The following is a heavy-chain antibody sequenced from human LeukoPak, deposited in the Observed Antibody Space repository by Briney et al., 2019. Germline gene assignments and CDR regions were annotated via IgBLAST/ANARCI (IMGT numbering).Heavy chain of an antibody. D-gene: IGHD5-18*01. CDR2: ISSSSSYI. J-gene: IGHJ6*03. CDR3: ARVDTAMVTRYYYYMDV. CDR1: GFTFSSYS. V-gene: IGHV3-21*01. Sequence: GGSLRLSCAASGFTFSSYSMNWVRQAPGKGLEWVSSISSSSSYIYYADSVKGRFTISRDNAKNSLYLQMNSLRAEDTAVYYCARVDTAMVTRYYYYMDVWGKGTTVTVSS.